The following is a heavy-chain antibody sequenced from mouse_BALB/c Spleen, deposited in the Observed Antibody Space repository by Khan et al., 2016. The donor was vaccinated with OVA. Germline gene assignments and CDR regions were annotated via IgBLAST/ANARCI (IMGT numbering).Heavy chain of an antibody. Sequence: QVQLKESGPGLVAPSQSLSITCSVSGFSLTNYGVHWVRQPPGKGTEWLGIIWAGGSTNYNSALMSRVSIRKDNAKSQVFLKMNSLQTDDTAIYYCVRETAYYGNYEAMDDWGQGTSVTVSS. CDR2: IWAGGST. J-gene: IGHJ4*01. D-gene: IGHD2-10*01. V-gene: IGHV2-9*02. CDR1: GFSLTNYG. CDR3: VRETAYYGNYEAMDD.